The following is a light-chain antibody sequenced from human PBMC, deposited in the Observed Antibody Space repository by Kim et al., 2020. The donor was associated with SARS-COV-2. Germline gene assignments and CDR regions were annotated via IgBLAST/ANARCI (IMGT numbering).Light chain of an antibody. Sequence: IQMTQSPSSLSASVGDRVTITCRASQSIHNYLNWYQQKPGKAPKLLIFAASGLQSGVPSSFRGSGSGIDFTLTINSLHPEDFASYYCQQTYDFSPTFGGGTKVDIK. V-gene: IGKV1-39*01. CDR1: QSIHNY. CDR2: AAS. J-gene: IGKJ4*01. CDR3: QQTYDFSPT.